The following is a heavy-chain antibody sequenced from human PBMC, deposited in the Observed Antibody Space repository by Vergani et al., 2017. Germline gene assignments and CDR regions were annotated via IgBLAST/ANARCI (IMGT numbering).Heavy chain of an antibody. CDR2: IYYSGST. CDR1: GGSISSGVYY. D-gene: IGHD3-3*01. CDR3: AEGPIGTTIYGVVMKRFACDS. V-gene: IGHV4-31*11. J-gene: IGHJ3*02. Sequence: QVQLQESGPGLVKPSQTLSLTCAVSGGSISSGVYYLRWIRSHPGKGLAWIGYIYYSGSTYYNPSLKSRVTISVDTTKNQFSLKLSSVTAADTAVYYCAEGPIGTTIYGVVMKRFACDSWGQGTMVTVSA.